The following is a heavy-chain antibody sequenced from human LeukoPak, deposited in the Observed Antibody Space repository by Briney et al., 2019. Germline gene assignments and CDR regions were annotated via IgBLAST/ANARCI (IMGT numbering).Heavy chain of an antibody. D-gene: IGHD5-24*01. CDR3: ARNPRDGHTFDY. V-gene: IGHV4-4*02. Sequence: PSGTLSLTCAVSGDXISSSNCWSWVRQPPGMGLEWVGEIFQSGSANYNPSLKSRVTISVDKSKNQFSLNLRSVTAADTAVYYCARNPRDGHTFDYWGQGTLVTVSS. CDR2: IFQSGSA. CDR1: GDXISSSNC. J-gene: IGHJ4*02.